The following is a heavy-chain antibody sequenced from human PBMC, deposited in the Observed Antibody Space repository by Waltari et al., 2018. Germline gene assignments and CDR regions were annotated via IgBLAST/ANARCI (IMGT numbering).Heavy chain of an antibody. CDR2: INPSGGST. V-gene: IGHV1-46*01. Sequence: QVQLVQSGAEVKKPGSSVKVSCKASGGTFSSYYMHWVRQAPGQGLEWMGIINPSGGSTSYAQKFQGRVTMTRDTSTSTVYMELSSLRSEDTAVYYCARTGGRDTAMAAYYFDYWGQGTLVTVSS. CDR1: GGTFSSYY. D-gene: IGHD5-18*01. J-gene: IGHJ4*02. CDR3: ARTGGRDTAMAAYYFDY.